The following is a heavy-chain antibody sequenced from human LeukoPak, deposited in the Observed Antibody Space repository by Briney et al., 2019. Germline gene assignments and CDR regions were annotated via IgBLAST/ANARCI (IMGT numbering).Heavy chain of an antibody. CDR2: INHSGST. CDR3: ARHRSGSLEHYYYYMDV. CDR1: GGSISSSNW. Sequence: SSETLSLTCAVSGGSISSSNWWSWVRQPPGKGLEWIGEINHSGSTNYNPSLKSRVTISVDTSKNQFSLKLSSVTAADTAVYYCARHRSGSLEHYYYYMDVWGKGTTVTISS. D-gene: IGHD1-26*01. J-gene: IGHJ6*03. V-gene: IGHV4-4*02.